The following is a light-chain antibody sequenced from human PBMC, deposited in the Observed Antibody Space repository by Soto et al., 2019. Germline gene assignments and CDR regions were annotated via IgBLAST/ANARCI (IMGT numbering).Light chain of an antibody. Sequence: QSVLTQPASVSGSPGQSITISCTGTSSDVGGYNYVSWYQQQSGKAPKLMIHEVSNRPSGVSNRFSGSKSDNTASLTISGLQAEDEADYYCSSYTSISTLYVFGTGTKVTVL. J-gene: IGLJ1*01. CDR1: SSDVGGYNY. CDR2: EVS. CDR3: SSYTSISTLYV. V-gene: IGLV2-14*01.